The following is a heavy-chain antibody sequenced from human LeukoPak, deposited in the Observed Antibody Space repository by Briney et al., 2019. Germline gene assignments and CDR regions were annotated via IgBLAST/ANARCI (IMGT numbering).Heavy chain of an antibody. CDR1: GFTFSGFA. D-gene: IGHD6-19*01. Sequence: GGSLRPSCAASGFTFSGFAMSWVRQAPGKGLEWVSAIGGSGENTYYADSVKGRFTISRDNSKNALYLQMNSLRAVDTAIYYCATPPGWAVAGEGSWGQGTLVTVSS. CDR3: ATPPGWAVAGEGS. J-gene: IGHJ5*02. V-gene: IGHV3-23*01. CDR2: IGGSGENT.